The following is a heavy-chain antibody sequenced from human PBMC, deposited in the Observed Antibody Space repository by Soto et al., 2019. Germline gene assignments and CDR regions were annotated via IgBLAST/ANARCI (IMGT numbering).Heavy chain of an antibody. J-gene: IGHJ6*02. CDR3: ARDRAARRGFYYYGMDV. CDR2: IYYSGST. D-gene: IGHD6-6*01. Sequence: SETLSLTCTVSGGSISSGGYYWSWIRQHPGKGLEWIGYIYYSGSTYYNPSLKSRVTISVDTSKNQFSLKLSSVTAADTAVYYCARDRAARRGFYYYGMDVWGQGTTVTVSS. CDR1: GGSISSGGYY. V-gene: IGHV4-31*03.